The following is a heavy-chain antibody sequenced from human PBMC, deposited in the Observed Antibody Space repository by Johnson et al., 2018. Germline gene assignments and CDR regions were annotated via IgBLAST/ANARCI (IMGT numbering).Heavy chain of an antibody. CDR1: GGSISSSF. J-gene: IGHJ3*02. D-gene: IGHD3-22*01. CDR3: ARGSGSSAYYGDAFDI. Sequence: QVQLQESGPGLVKPSETLSLTCNVSGGSISSSFWSWIRQPPGKGLEWITYIHYSGNTNYNPSLKSRVTILLDTSKNQFSLKLSSVTAADTAVYYCARGSGSSAYYGDAFDIWGQGTMVTVSS. CDR2: IHYSGNT. V-gene: IGHV4-59*01.